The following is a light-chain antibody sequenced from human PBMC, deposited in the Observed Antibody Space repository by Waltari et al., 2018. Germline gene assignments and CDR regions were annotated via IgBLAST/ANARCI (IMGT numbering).Light chain of an antibody. J-gene: IGLJ2*01. CDR1: SGRIATTY. CDR2: EDK. V-gene: IGLV6-57*04. CDR3: QSDDDNNVI. Sequence: NFMLTQPHSVSESPGKTVTISCTRTSGRIATTYVQWYQQRPGGAPTTIIYEDKERPPGIPDRFSGSIDKSSNSASLTISELKPEDEADYYCQSDDDNNVIFGGGTKLTVL.